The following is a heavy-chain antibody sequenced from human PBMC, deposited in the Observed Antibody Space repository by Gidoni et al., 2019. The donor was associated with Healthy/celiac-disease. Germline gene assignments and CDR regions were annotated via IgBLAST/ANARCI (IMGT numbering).Heavy chain of an antibody. CDR2: IIPILGIA. V-gene: IGHV1-69*04. CDR3: ASGDSSSWYRGNWFDP. CDR1: GGTFSSYA. J-gene: IGHJ5*02. Sequence: QAQLVQSGAEVTTPRSSVKVSCKASGGTFSSYAISWVRPAPGQGLEWMGRIIPILGIANYAQKFKGRVTITADKSTSTAYMELSSLRSEDTAVYYCASGDSSSWYRGNWFDPWGQGTLVTVSS. D-gene: IGHD6-13*01.